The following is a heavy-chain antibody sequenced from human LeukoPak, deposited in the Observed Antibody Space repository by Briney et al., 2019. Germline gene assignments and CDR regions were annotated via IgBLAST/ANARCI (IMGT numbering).Heavy chain of an antibody. V-gene: IGHV3-30*18. J-gene: IGHJ4*02. CDR1: GFTFSSYG. Sequence: QPGVSLRLSCAASGFTFSSYGRHWVRQAPGKGLEWVAVISYDGNNKYYADSVKGRFTISRDDSKNTLYLQMNSLRAEDTAVYYCAKDPQLWLPSLNFDYWGQGTLVTVSS. D-gene: IGHD5-18*01. CDR2: ISYDGNNK. CDR3: AKDPQLWLPSLNFDY.